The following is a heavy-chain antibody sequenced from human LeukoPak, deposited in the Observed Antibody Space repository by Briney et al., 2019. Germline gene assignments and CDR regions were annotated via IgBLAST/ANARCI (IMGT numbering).Heavy chain of an antibody. CDR1: GFTFDDYG. D-gene: IGHD5-18*01. Sequence: GESLRLSCATSGFTFDDYGMSWVRQAPGKGLEWVSGINWNGGSTGYADSVKGRFTISRDNAKNSLYLQMNSLRAEDTALYHCARRRGDGYSYAYIDYWGQGTLVTVSS. CDR2: INWNGGST. CDR3: ARRRGDGYSYAYIDY. J-gene: IGHJ4*02. V-gene: IGHV3-20*01.